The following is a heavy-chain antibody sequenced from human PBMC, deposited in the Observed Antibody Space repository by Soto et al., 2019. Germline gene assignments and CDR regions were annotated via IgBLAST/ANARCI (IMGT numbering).Heavy chain of an antibody. CDR3: ARHGSN. J-gene: IGHJ4*02. Sequence: SETLSLTCTVSGVSISNSSYYWGWIRRPPGKGLEWIGTIYYSGITYYNPSLKSRATISVDTSKNQFSLKLTSVTAADTAVYYCARHGSNWGQGTLVTVSS. CDR2: IYYSGIT. V-gene: IGHV4-39*01. CDR1: GVSISNSSYY.